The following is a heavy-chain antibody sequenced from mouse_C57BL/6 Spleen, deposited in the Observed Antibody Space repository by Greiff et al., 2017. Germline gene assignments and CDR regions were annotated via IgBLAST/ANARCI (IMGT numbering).Heavy chain of an antibody. Sequence: EVKLEESGPGLVKPSQSLSLTCSVTGYSITSGYYWNWIRQFPGNQLEWMGYISYDGSNNYNPSLKNRISITRDTSKNQFFLKLTSVTTEATATYYCARTDYGSNYAMDYWGQGPSVTVSS. D-gene: IGHD1-1*01. V-gene: IGHV3-6*01. CDR2: ISYDGSN. CDR1: GYSITSGYY. CDR3: ARTDYGSNYAMDY. J-gene: IGHJ4*01.